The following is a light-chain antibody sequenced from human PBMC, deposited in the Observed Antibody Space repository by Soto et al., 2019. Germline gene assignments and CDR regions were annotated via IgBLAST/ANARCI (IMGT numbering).Light chain of an antibody. CDR1: QGIGVY. V-gene: IGKV1-27*01. CDR3: QKYNSSPLS. J-gene: IGKJ4*01. Sequence: DIQMTQSPSSLSASLGDRVTITCRASQGIGVYLAWFQQKPGKVPKLLIYAASALQSGVPSRFSGSGSGTEFTLTISSLQPEDFATYYCQKYNSSPLSFGGGTKVEIK. CDR2: AAS.